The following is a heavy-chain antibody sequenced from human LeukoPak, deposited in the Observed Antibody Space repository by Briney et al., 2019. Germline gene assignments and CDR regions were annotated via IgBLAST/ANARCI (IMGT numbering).Heavy chain of an antibody. Sequence: ASVKVSCKASGYTCTSYGISWVRQAPGQGLEWMGWISAYNGNTNYAQKLQGRVTMTTDTSTSTAYMELRSLRSDDTAVYYCAREAETYYYGSGSSIRGPLDYWGQGTLVTVSS. CDR1: GYTCTSYG. J-gene: IGHJ4*02. V-gene: IGHV1-18*01. CDR2: ISAYNGNT. CDR3: AREAETYYYGSGSSIRGPLDY. D-gene: IGHD3-10*01.